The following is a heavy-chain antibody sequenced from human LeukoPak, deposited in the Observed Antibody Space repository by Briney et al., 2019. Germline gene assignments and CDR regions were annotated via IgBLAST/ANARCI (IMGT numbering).Heavy chain of an antibody. V-gene: IGHV4-39*01. CDR1: GDSVSRSDSY. CDR2: IYYSGRT. D-gene: IGHD3-22*01. CDR3: ARRRYYDGSGYLE. Sequence: SETLSLTCSVSGDSVSRSDSYWDWIRQPPGKGLEWIGTIYYSGRTYYSPSLKSRVTMSVDPSNNQFSPNLRSVTAADTALYYCARRRYYDGSGYLEWGQGTLLSVSS. J-gene: IGHJ1*01.